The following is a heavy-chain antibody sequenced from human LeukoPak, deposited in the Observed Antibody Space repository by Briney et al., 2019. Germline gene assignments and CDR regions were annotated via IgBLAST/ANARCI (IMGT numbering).Heavy chain of an antibody. CDR2: ISAYNGNT. D-gene: IGHD2-15*01. CDR1: GGTFSSYA. Sequence: GASVKVSCKASGGTFSSYAISWVRQAPGQGLEWMGWISAYNGNTNYAQKLQGRVTMTTDTSTSTAYMELSSLRSEDTAVYYCATDLLAGGYGLPRPRDYWGQGTLVAVSS. J-gene: IGHJ4*02. V-gene: IGHV1-18*01. CDR3: ATDLLAGGYGLPRPRDY.